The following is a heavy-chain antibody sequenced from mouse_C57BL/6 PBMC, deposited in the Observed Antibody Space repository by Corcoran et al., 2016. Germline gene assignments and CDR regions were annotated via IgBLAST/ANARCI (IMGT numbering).Heavy chain of an antibody. Sequence: QVTLKESGPGILQSSQTLSLTCSFSGFSLSTSGMGVSWIRQPSGKGLEWLAHIYWDDDKRYNPSLKSRLTISKDTSRNQVLLKITSVDTADTATYYCARSHYYGSSYDAMDYWGQGTSVTVSS. CDR3: ARSHYYGSSYDAMDY. V-gene: IGHV8-12*01. CDR1: GFSLSTSGMG. CDR2: IYWDDDK. D-gene: IGHD1-1*01. J-gene: IGHJ4*01.